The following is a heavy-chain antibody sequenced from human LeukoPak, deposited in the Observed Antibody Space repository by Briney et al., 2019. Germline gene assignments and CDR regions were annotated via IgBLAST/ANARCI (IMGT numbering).Heavy chain of an antibody. CDR1: GFTFSSYA. J-gene: IGHJ4*02. D-gene: IGHD2-21*01. Sequence: GGSLRLSCAASGFTFSSYAMSWVRQAPGKGLEWVSAISGSGGSTYYADSVKGRFTISRDNSKNTLYLQMNSLRAEDTAAYYCAKFLPTHIVVANYYFDYWGQGTLVTVSS. CDR2: ISGSGGST. CDR3: AKFLPTHIVVANYYFDY. V-gene: IGHV3-23*01.